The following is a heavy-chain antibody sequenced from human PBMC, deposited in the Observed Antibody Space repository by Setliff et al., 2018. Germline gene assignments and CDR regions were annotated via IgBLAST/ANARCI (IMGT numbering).Heavy chain of an antibody. CDR3: VRDLHWGFDY. D-gene: IGHD7-27*01. V-gene: IGHV3-30*02. CDR1: GFTFRGFA. J-gene: IGHJ4*02. CDR2: IRNDGATT. Sequence: PGGSLRLSCAASGFTFRGFAMHWVRQAPGKGLEWVAFIRNDGATTSYADSVKGRFTISRDNVKNSLFLQMNSLRAEDTAVYYCVRDLHWGFDYWGLGTLVTVSS.